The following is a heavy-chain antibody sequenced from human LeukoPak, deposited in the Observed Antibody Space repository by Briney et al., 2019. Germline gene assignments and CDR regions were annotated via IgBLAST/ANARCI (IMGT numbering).Heavy chain of an antibody. J-gene: IGHJ6*02. Sequence: GASVKVSCKASGYTFTGYYMHWVRQAPGQGLEWMGRINPDSGVSNYAQKFQGRVTFTRDTSISTAYMELSRLRSDDTAVYYCTSPGSSRYGMDVWGQGTTVAVSS. D-gene: IGHD1-26*01. CDR3: TSPGSSRYGMDV. V-gene: IGHV1-2*06. CDR1: GYTFTGYY. CDR2: INPDSGVS.